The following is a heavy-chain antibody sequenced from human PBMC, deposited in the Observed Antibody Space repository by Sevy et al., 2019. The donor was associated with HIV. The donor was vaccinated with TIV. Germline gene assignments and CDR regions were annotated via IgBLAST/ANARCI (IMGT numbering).Heavy chain of an antibody. D-gene: IGHD5-12*01. V-gene: IGHV3-53*01. CDR1: GLTVSDNF. CDR2: IYIGGTT. CDR3: ARGKHVSGYYGSFDY. Sequence: GGSLRLSCAASGLTVSDNFMSWVRQAPGKGLEWVSVIYIGGTTYYADSVTGRFTISRDNSKNTTYLQMNGLRAEDTAVYYCARGKHVSGYYGSFDYWGQGALVTVSS. J-gene: IGHJ4*02.